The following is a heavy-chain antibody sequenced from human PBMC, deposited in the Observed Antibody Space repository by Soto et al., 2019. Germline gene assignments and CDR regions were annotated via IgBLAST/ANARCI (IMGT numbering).Heavy chain of an antibody. V-gene: IGHV4-30-4*01. D-gene: IGHD7-27*01. Sequence: QVQLQESGPGLVKPSQTLSLTCTVSGDPISSGDYYWSWIRQPPGKGLEWIGYIYYSGTTYYNPSLKSRVTMSVDTSKNQFSLKRSSVTAADTAVYYCARAPYRGANSRGALDMWGQGTMVTVSS. CDR3: ARAPYRGANSRGALDM. CDR1: GDPISSGDYY. CDR2: IYYSGTT. J-gene: IGHJ3*02.